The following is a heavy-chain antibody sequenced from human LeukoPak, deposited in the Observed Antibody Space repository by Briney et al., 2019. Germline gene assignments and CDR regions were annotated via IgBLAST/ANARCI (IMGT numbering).Heavy chain of an antibody. J-gene: IGHJ4*02. CDR2: IWYDGSNK. V-gene: IGHV3-30*02. CDR3: AKDRGGTNFDY. Sequence: PGGFLRLSCAASGFTFSNYGMHWVRQAPGKGLEWVAFIWYDGSNKYYADSVKGRFTISRDNSKNTLSLQMNSLRAEDTAVFYCAKDRGGTNFDYWGQGTLVTVSS. CDR1: GFTFSNYG. D-gene: IGHD1-1*01.